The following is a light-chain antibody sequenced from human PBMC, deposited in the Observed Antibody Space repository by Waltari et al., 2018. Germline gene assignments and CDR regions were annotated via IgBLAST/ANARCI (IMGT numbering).Light chain of an antibody. Sequence: SSELTQDPAVSVALGQTVRITCQGDSLSTYYVSWFHQKPGQAPALVIYGKNNRPSGFPARFSASSSGSTASLAIIGAQAEDEADYYCHSRDSSGDVVIGGGTKLTVV. V-gene: IGLV3-19*01. J-gene: IGLJ2*01. CDR2: GKN. CDR1: SLSTYY. CDR3: HSRDSSGDVV.